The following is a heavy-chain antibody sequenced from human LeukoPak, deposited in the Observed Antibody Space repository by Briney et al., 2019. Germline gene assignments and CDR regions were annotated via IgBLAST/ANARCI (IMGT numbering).Heavy chain of an antibody. D-gene: IGHD6-19*01. CDR1: GYTFTGYY. V-gene: IGHV1-2*02. Sequence: ASVKVSCKASGYTFTGYYMHWVRQAPGQGLEWMGWINPNSGGTNYAQKFQGRVTMTRDTSISTAYMELSRLRSDDTAVYYYARAGGIAVADSFDYWGQGTLVTVSS. J-gene: IGHJ4*02. CDR2: INPNSGGT. CDR3: ARAGGIAVADSFDY.